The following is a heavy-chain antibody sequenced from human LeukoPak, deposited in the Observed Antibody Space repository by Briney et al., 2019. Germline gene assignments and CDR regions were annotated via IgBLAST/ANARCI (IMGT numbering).Heavy chain of an antibody. J-gene: IGHJ3*02. CDR1: GFTFDDYG. V-gene: IGHV3-20*01. CDR2: INWNGGST. D-gene: IGHD3-3*01. CDR3: ARALYYDFWSGSPDDAFDI. Sequence: GGSLRLSCAASGFTFDDYGMSWVRQAPGKGLEWVSGINWNGGSTGYADSVRGRFTISRDNAKNSLYLQMNSLRAEDTALYHCARALYYDFWSGSPDDAFDIWGQGTMVTVSS.